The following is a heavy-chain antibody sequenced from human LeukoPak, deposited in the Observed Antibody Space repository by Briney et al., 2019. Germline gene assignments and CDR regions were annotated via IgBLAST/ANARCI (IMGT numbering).Heavy chain of an antibody. D-gene: IGHD5-18*01. CDR3: AKNSFRGFTAMVTDY. J-gene: IGHJ4*02. V-gene: IGHV3-30-3*02. CDR1: GFILSTYA. CDR2: ISIDGSGK. Sequence: GGSLRLSCEASGFILSTYAMHWVRQTPGKGLEWVAVISIDGSGKYYADSVKGRFTISRDTSENTLYLQMNSLRVEDTAVYYCAKNSFRGFTAMVTDYWGQGTLVTVSS.